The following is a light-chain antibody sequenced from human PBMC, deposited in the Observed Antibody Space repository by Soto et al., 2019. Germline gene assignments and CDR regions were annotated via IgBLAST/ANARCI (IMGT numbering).Light chain of an antibody. J-gene: IGKJ5*01. CDR3: MQSTQLPPT. Sequence: DVVMTQTPLSLSVAPGQPASISSKSSQSLLHITGETFLFWYLQKPGQSPQLLIYEVSTRVSGVPDRFSGSGPGTDFTLEISRVETDDVGIYYCMQSTQLPPTFGQGTRLGIE. CDR1: QSLLHITGETF. CDR2: EVS. V-gene: IGKV2D-29*02.